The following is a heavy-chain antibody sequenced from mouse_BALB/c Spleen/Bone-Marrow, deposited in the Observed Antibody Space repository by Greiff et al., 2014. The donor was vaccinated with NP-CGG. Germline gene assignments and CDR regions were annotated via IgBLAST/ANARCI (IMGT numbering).Heavy chain of an antibody. CDR3: TRSAARSDY. D-gene: IGHD3-1*01. J-gene: IGHJ2*01. V-gene: IGHV1-5*01. CDR1: GYSFTSFW. Sequence: DVHLVESGTVLARPGTSVKMSCKASGYSFTSFWMHWIKRRPGQGLQWIGAIYPGNGDTSYTQNFKGKAKLTAVTSASTAYMELSSLTNEDSAVYYCTRSAARSDYWGQGTTLTVSS. CDR2: IYPGNGDT.